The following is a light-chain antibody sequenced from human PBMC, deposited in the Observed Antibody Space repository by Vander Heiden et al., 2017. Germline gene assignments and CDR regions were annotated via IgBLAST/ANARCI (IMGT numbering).Light chain of an antibody. CDR2: DAS. Sequence: IQFTQSPSSLSASVGDRVTITCRASQGISSALAWYQRKPGKAGKLLIYDASSFESEIPSRYSGSGSARDYTLTIISRQPEDFATTYCRQLNSCHSAFGRGTKVEIK. J-gene: IGKJ3*01. CDR1: QGISSA. V-gene: IGKV1-13*02. CDR3: RQLNSCHSA.